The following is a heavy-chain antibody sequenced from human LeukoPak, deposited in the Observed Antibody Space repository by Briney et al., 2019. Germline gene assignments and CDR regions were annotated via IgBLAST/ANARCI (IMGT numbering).Heavy chain of an antibody. CDR1: GFTFSCYA. V-gene: IGHV3-30*02. D-gene: IGHD4-17*01. J-gene: IGHJ6*03. CDR3: AKDKNDSGDYSSMDV. CDR2: IQYDGRNK. Sequence: PGRSLRLSCAASGFTFSCYAMLWVRQAPGKGLEWVAFIQYDGRNKCCADSVKGRFTVSRDNSKNTLYLQMNSLRVEDTAIYYCAKDKNDSGDYSSMDVWGKGTTVTVSS.